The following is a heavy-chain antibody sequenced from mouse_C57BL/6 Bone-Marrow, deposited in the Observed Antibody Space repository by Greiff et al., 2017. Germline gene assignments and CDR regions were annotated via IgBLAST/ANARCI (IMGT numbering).Heavy chain of an antibody. CDR2: IYPRSGNT. D-gene: IGHD2-4*01. CDR1: GYTFTSYG. Sequence: QVQLQQSGAELARPGASVKLSCKASGYTFTSYGISWVKQRTGQGLEWIGEIYPRSGNTYYNEKFKGKATLTADKSSSTAYMELRSLTSEDSAVYFGARSYDYYAVFAYWGQGTLVTVSA. V-gene: IGHV1-81*01. CDR3: ARSYDYYAVFAY. J-gene: IGHJ3*01.